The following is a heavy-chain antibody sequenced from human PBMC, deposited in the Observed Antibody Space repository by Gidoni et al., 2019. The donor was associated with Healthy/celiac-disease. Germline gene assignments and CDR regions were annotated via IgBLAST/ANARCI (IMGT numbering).Heavy chain of an antibody. CDR2: FDPEDGET. J-gene: IGHJ6*02. V-gene: IGHV1-24*01. CDR3: ATVPIASGWQYYYYYGMDV. Sequence: QVQLVQSGAEVKKPGASVKVSCKVSGYTLTELSMHWVRQAPGKGLEWMGGFDPEDGETIYAQKFQGRVTMTEDTSTDTAYMELSSLRSEDTAVYYCATVPIASGWQYYYYYGMDVWGQGTTVTVSS. CDR1: GYTLTELS. D-gene: IGHD6-19*01.